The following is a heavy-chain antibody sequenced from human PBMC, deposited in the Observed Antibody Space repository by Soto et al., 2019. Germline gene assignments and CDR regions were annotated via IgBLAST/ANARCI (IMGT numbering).Heavy chain of an antibody. V-gene: IGHV1-8*01. CDR2: MNPNSGNT. D-gene: IGHD2-15*01. CDR3: ARVPVAAGFSYYYYYMDV. CDR1: GYTFTSYD. J-gene: IGHJ6*03. Sequence: ASVKVSCKASGYTFTSYDINWVRQATGQGLEWMGWMNPNSGNTGYAQKFQGRVTMTRNTSISTAYMELSSLRSEDTAVYYCARVPVAAGFSYYYYYMDVWGKGTTVTVSS.